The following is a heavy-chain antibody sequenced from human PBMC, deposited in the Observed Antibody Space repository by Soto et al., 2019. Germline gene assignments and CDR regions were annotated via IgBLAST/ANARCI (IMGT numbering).Heavy chain of an antibody. CDR2: INTGGSIT. Sequence: PGGSLRLSCAASGFTFSSYWVHWVRQAPGKGLVWVARINTGGSITGYADSVKGRFTMSRDNAKNMVYLQMNSLGVEDTAVYYCGSVFEYWGQGTQVTAPQ. CDR3: GSVFEY. V-gene: IGHV3-74*01. CDR1: GFTFSSYW. J-gene: IGHJ4*02.